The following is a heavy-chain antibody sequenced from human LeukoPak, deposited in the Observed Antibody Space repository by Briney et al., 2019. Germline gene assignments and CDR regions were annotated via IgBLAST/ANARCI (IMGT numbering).Heavy chain of an antibody. V-gene: IGHV4-61*01. D-gene: IGHD5-24*01. CDR2: IYYSGST. CDR3: ARALELDV. J-gene: IGHJ6*02. Sequence: PSETLSLTCTVSGGSVSSGSYYWSWIRQPPGKGLEWIGYIYYSGSTNYNPSLKSRVTISVDTSKNQFSLKLSSVTAADTAVYYCARALELDVWGQGTTVTVSS. CDR1: GGSVSSGSYY.